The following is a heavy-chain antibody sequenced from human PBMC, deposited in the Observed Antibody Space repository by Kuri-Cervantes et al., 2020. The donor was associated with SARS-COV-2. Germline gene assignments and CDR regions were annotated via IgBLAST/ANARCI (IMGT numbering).Heavy chain of an antibody. V-gene: IGHV3-7*01. CDR2: IKQDGSEK. D-gene: IGHD4-23*01. CDR1: GFTFSSYW. Sequence: GESLKISCAASGFTFSSYWMSWVRQAPGKGLEWVANIKQDGSEKYYVDSAKGRFTISRDNAKNSLYLQMNSLRAEDTAVYYCARDYPLRWPFWNYYYYMDVWGKGTTVTVSS. J-gene: IGHJ6*03. CDR3: ARDYPLRWPFWNYYYYMDV.